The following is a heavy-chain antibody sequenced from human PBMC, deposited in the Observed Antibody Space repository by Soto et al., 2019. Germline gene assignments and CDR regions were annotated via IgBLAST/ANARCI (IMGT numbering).Heavy chain of an antibody. Sequence: EVQLVESGGGSVQPGGSLRLSCVASGITFTNYWMHWVRQVPGKGLVWVARVDSDGRGTSYADFVKGRFTISRDNAKNTLYLQMTSLRVEDTAMYYCGTVFEHWGQGIPVTVSS. CDR1: GITFTNYW. CDR2: VDSDGRGT. J-gene: IGHJ4*02. CDR3: GTVFEH. V-gene: IGHV3-74*01.